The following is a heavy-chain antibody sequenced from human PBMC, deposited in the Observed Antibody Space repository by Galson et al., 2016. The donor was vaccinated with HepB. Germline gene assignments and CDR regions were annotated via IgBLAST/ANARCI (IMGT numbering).Heavy chain of an antibody. CDR1: GGSISSGSYY. CDR3: ARELYYDSSSYPTDILDC. V-gene: IGHV4-61*09. CDR2: IYTTGST. Sequence: TLSLTCTVSGGSISSGSYYWSWIRQPAGKGLEWVGHIYTTGSTNYNPSLNSPAIISIDTSKNQFSLKPSSVTAADTAVYYCARELYYDSSSYPTDILDCWGQGTLVTVSS. D-gene: IGHD3-22*01. J-gene: IGHJ4*02.